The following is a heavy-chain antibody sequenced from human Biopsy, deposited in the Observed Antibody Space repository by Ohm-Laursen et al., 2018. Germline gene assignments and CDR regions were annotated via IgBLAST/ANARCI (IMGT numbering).Heavy chain of an antibody. V-gene: IGHV1-8*01. J-gene: IGHJ5*02. CDR1: GYTFTTYD. CDR2: MNPISGNT. CDR3: ARTGLYRLLSDP. D-gene: IGHD2/OR15-2a*01. Sequence: VAAVKVSCKASGYTFTTYDITWVRQATGQGPEWMGWMNPISGNTSYAHKFRGSVTMTSDSSISTAYLEVSSLTFEDTAVYYFARTGLYRLLSDPWGQGTLVTVSS.